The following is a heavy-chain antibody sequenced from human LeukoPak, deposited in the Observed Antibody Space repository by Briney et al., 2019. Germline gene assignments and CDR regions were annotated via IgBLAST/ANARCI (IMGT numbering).Heavy chain of an antibody. V-gene: IGHV3-21*01. D-gene: IGHD3-3*01. J-gene: IGHJ4*02. CDR3: ARDRAYDFWSGYYLGY. CDR2: ISSNSTYK. CDR1: GFTFSSYS. Sequence: GGSLRLSCAASGFTFSSYSMNWVRQAPGKGLEWVSSISSNSTYKYYADSMKGRFTISRDNAKNSLYLQMNSLRAEDTAVYYCARDRAYDFWSGYYLGYWGQGTLVTVSS.